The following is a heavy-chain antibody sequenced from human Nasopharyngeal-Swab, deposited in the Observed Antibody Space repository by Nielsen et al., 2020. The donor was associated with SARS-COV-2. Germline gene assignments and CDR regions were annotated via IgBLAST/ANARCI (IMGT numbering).Heavy chain of an antibody. J-gene: IGHJ6*02. D-gene: IGHD3-3*01. Sequence: WIRQPPGKGLEWIGEINHSGSTNYNPSLKSRVTISVDTSKNQFSLKLSSVTAADTAAYYCARGAPNYDLWSGYYYYYGMDVWGQGTTVTVSS. V-gene: IGHV4-34*01. CDR2: INHSGST. CDR3: ARGAPNYDLWSGYYYYYGMDV.